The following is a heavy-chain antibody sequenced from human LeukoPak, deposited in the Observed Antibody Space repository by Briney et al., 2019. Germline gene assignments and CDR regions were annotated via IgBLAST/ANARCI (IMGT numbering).Heavy chain of an antibody. CDR2: ISSSSSYI. Sequence: PGGSMRLSCAASGFTFSNYSMNWVRQAPGKGLEWVSSISSSSSYIYYADSVKGRFTISRDNAKNSLYLQMNSPRAEDTAVYYCARDLADCSSTSCYDWFDPWGQGTLVTVSS. CDR3: ARDLADCSSTSCYDWFDP. J-gene: IGHJ5*02. D-gene: IGHD2-2*01. V-gene: IGHV3-21*01. CDR1: GFTFSNYS.